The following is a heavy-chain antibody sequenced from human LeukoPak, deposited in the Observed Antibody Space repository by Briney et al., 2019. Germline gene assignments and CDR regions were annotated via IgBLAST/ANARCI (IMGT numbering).Heavy chain of an antibody. J-gene: IGHJ4*02. CDR1: GGSISSGGYY. CDR3: ARVLYYDILTGQYYFDY. Sequence: SQTLSLTCTVSGGSISSGGYYWSWTRQHPGKGLEWIGYIYYSGSTYYNPSLKSRVTISVDTSKNQFSLKLSSVTAADTAVYYCARVLYYDILTGQYYFDYWGQGTLVTVSS. V-gene: IGHV4-31*03. CDR2: IYYSGST. D-gene: IGHD3-9*01.